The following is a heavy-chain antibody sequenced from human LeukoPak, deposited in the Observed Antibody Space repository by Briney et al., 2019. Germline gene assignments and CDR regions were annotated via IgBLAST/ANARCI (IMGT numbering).Heavy chain of an antibody. CDR1: GGTFSSYA. V-gene: IGHV1-69*13. CDR2: IIPIFGTA. Sequence: SVKVSCKASGGTFSSYAISWVRQAPGQGLEWMGGIIPIFGTANYAQKFQGRVTITADESTSTAYMELSSLRSEDTAVYYCARDKGIFGVVIPRGYWGQGTLVTVSS. CDR3: ARDKGIFGVVIPRGY. J-gene: IGHJ4*02. D-gene: IGHD3-3*01.